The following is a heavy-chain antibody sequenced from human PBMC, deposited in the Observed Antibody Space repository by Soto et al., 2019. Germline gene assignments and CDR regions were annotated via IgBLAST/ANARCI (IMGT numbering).Heavy chain of an antibody. J-gene: IGHJ4*02. D-gene: IGHD6-6*01. Sequence: GGSLRLSCAASGFTFSSYSMNWVRQAPGKGLEWVSSISSSSSYIYYADSVKGRFTISRDNAKNSLYLQMNSLRAEDTAVYYCARDSSSASRRFDYWGQGTLVTVSS. V-gene: IGHV3-21*01. CDR3: ARDSSSASRRFDY. CDR1: GFTFSSYS. CDR2: ISSSSSYI.